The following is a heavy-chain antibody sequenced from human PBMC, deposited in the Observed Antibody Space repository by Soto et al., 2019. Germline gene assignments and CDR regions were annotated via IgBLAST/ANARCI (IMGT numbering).Heavy chain of an antibody. Sequence: SETLSLTCTVSGSSINSSGYYWGWIRQPPGKGLEWIGSMFYGVSTYYNPSLKSRVTVYVDTSKNQFSLNLRSVTAADTAVYYCSRLPSRHLVDYWCQVXLVTVSS. CDR3: SRLPSRHLVDY. CDR2: MFYGVST. CDR1: GSSINSSGYY. V-gene: IGHV4-39*01. J-gene: IGHJ4*02. D-gene: IGHD3-3*02.